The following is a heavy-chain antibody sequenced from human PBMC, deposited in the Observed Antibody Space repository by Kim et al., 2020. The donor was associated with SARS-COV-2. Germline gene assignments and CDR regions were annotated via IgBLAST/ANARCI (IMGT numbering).Heavy chain of an antibody. Sequence: SVKVSCKASGGTFSSYAISLVRQAPGQGLEWMGGIIPIFGTANYAQKFQGRVTITADESTSTAYMELSSLRSEDTAVYYCARACGSYYYYYGMDVWGQGTTVTVSS. CDR2: IIPIFGTA. J-gene: IGHJ6*02. D-gene: IGHD1-26*01. V-gene: IGHV1-69*13. CDR3: ARACGSYYYYYGMDV. CDR1: GGTFSSYA.